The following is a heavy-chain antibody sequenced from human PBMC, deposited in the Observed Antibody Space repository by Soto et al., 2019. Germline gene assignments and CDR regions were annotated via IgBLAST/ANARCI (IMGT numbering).Heavy chain of an antibody. CDR2: IIPIFGTA. CDR1: GGTFSSYT. Sequence: SVKVSCKASGGTFSSYTISWVRQAPGQGLEWMGGIIPIFGTANYAQKFQGRVTITADESTSTAYMELSSLRSEDTAVYYCARSGPLDILTGYSLFYYYYGKDVRGQGTTVTVSS. D-gene: IGHD3-9*01. J-gene: IGHJ6*02. CDR3: ARSGPLDILTGYSLFYYYYGKDV. V-gene: IGHV1-69*13.